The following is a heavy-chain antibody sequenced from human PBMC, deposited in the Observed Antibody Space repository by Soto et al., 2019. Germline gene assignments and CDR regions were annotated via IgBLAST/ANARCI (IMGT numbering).Heavy chain of an antibody. CDR3: AAEGYCSSTSCPSYYYYGMDV. CDR2: IVVGSGNT. Sequence: SVKVSCKASGFTFTISAVQWVLRSVVQGRDWIGWIVVGSGNTNYAQKFQERVTITRDMSTSTAYMELSSLRSEDTAVYYCAAEGYCSSTSCPSYYYYGMDVWGQGTTVTVSS. V-gene: IGHV1-58*01. J-gene: IGHJ6*02. D-gene: IGHD2-2*01. CDR1: GFTFTISA.